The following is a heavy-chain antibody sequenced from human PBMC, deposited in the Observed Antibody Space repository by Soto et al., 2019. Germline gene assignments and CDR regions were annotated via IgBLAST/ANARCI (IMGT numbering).Heavy chain of an antibody. CDR2: TSDDGTEK. J-gene: IGHJ4*02. V-gene: IGHV3-30-3*01. CDR1: GITFRTYA. D-gene: IGHD3-16*02. CDR3: ASASGWAPQSFWCY. Sequence: QVQLVESGGGVVQPGRSLRLSCVVSGITFRTYAMHWVRQAPGKGLEWVAVTSDDGTEKYYADSVRGRFTISRDNSKNTLYLQLNNLRAEDSAVYFCASASGWAPQSFWCYWGRGTLVTVSS.